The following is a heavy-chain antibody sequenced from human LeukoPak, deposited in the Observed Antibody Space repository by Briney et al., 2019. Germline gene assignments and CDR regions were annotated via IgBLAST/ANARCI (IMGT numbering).Heavy chain of an antibody. D-gene: IGHD3-3*01. CDR3: ARAGYYDFWSGYPTQYNWFDP. CDR2: ISSSGSTI. J-gene: IGHJ5*02. Sequence: GGSLRLSCAPSGFTFSSYEMNWVRQAPGKGLEWVSYISSSGSTIYYADSVKGRFTISRDNAKNSLYLQMNSLRAEDTAVYYCARAGYYDFWSGYPTQYNWFDPWGQGTLATVSS. V-gene: IGHV3-48*03. CDR1: GFTFSSYE.